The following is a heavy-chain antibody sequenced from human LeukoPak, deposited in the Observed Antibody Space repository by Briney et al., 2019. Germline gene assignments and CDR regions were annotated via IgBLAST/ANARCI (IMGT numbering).Heavy chain of an antibody. D-gene: IGHD5-12*01. CDR3: ATDPGGGGYDPKFDY. Sequence: ASVKVSCKVSGYTLTELSMHWVRQAPGKRLEWMGGFDPEDGETIYAQKFQGRVTMTEDTSTDTAYMELSSLRSEDTAVYYCATDPGGGGYDPKFDYWGQGTLVTVSS. CDR2: FDPEDGET. J-gene: IGHJ4*02. V-gene: IGHV1-24*01. CDR1: GYTLTELS.